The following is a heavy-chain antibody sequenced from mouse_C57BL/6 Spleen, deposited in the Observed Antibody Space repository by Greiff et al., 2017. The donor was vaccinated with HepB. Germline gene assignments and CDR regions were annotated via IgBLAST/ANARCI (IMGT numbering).Heavy chain of an antibody. CDR2: INPYNGDT. Sequence: VQLQQSGPELVKSGASVKISCKASGYSFTGYFMNWVNQSHGKSLEWIGRINPYNGDTFYNQKLKGKATLTVDKSSSTANIELLSLKSEEYAVYYCASSITTNIDYWGKGANLRVSS. CDR3: ASSITTNIDY. J-gene: IGHJ2*01. CDR1: GYSFTGYF. D-gene: IGHD1-1*01. V-gene: IGHV1-37*01.